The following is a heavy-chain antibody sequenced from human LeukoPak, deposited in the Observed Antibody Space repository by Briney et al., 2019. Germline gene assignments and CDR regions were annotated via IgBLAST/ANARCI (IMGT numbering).Heavy chain of an antibody. CDR1: GFTFSSYA. J-gene: IGHJ3*02. CDR3: AKSTYDSSGYYYGNDAFDI. Sequence: PGGSLRLSCAASGFTFSSYAITWVRQAPGKGLEWVSGVSGSGGNTYYADSVRGRFTISRDNSKNTLYLQMNSLRAEDTAVYHCAKSTYDSSGYYYGNDAFDIWGQGTMVTVSS. D-gene: IGHD3-22*01. CDR2: VSGSGGNT. V-gene: IGHV3-23*01.